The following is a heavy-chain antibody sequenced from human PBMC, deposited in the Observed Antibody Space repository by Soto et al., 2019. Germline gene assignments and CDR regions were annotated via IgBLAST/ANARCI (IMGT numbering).Heavy chain of an antibody. CDR1: GFTFSSYS. CDR2: ISSSSSYI. Sequence: PGGSLRLSCAASGFTFSSYSMNWVRQAPGKGLEWVSSISSSSSYIYYADSVKGRFTISRDNAKNSLYLQMNSLRAEDTAVYYCARDHEWELPFLRWGQGTLVTVSS. J-gene: IGHJ4*02. D-gene: IGHD1-26*01. V-gene: IGHV3-21*01. CDR3: ARDHEWELPFLR.